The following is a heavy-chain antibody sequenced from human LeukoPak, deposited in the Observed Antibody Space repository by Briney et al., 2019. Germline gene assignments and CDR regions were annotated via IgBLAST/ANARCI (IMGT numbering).Heavy chain of an antibody. CDR3: ARAQPMTYYYDSSGYGQFDY. Sequence: GGSLRLSCAASGFTVSSNYMSWVRQAPGKGLEWVSVIYSGGSTYYADSVKGRFTISRDNSKNTLYLQMNSLRAEDTAVYYCARAQPMTYYYDSSGYGQFDYWGQGTLVTVSS. J-gene: IGHJ4*02. V-gene: IGHV3-53*01. D-gene: IGHD3-22*01. CDR1: GFTVSSNY. CDR2: IYSGGST.